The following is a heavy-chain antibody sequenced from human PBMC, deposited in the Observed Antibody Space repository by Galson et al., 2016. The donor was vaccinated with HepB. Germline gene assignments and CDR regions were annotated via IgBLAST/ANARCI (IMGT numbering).Heavy chain of an antibody. CDR1: NFAFNIYN. J-gene: IGHJ6*02. CDR2: ISSSGYYI. Sequence: SLRLSCAASNFAFNIYNLNLVRQAPGKGLEWVSSISSSGYYIYYADSVKGRFTISRDNAKTSLYLQMSSLRAGDPGVYFCARDVESTVTTYYYYYYGMDVWSQGTTVTVSS. CDR3: ARDVESTVTTYYYYYYGMDV. V-gene: IGHV3-21*06. D-gene: IGHD4-11*01.